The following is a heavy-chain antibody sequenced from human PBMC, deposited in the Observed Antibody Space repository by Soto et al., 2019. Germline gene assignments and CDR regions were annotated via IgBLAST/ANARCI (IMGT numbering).Heavy chain of an antibody. Sequence: SETLSLTCTVSGGSISSGDYYWCWIRQPPGKGLEWIGSIFYSGNTHYNPALRSRLTISVDTSKNQFSLKLSSVTAADTAVYYCARASAYTATDFDYWGQGTLVTVSS. CDR3: ARASAYTATDFDY. J-gene: IGHJ4*02. CDR2: IFYSGNT. CDR1: GGSISSGDYY. V-gene: IGHV4-30-4*01. D-gene: IGHD2-15*01.